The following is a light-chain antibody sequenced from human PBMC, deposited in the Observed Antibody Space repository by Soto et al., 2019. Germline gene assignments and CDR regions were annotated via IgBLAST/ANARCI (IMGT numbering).Light chain of an antibody. Sequence: EIVLTQSPGTLSLSPGERVTLSCRASQSVSSSYLTWFQQKPGQAPRLLIYGASNRATGIPDRFSGSGSGTDFTLTISRLEPEDFAVYYCQQYGSPWPFGQGTKVEIK. J-gene: IGKJ1*01. CDR3: QQYGSPWP. V-gene: IGKV3-20*01. CDR2: GAS. CDR1: QSVSSSY.